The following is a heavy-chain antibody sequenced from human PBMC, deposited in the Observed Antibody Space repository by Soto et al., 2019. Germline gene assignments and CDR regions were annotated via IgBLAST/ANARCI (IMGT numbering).Heavy chain of an antibody. D-gene: IGHD6-19*01. CDR1: GGSISSSNYY. V-gene: IGHV4-39*07. CDR3: ARGGLLPDY. Sequence: SETLSLTCTVSGGSISSSNYYWGWIRQPPGKGLEWIGYISHSGSTYFNPSLKSRVTISVDRSKNQFSLKLSSVTAADTAVYYCARGGLLPDYWGQGTLVTVSS. J-gene: IGHJ4*02. CDR2: ISHSGST.